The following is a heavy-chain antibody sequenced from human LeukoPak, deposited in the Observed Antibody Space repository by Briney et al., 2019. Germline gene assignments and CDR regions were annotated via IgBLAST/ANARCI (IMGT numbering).Heavy chain of an antibody. Sequence: GGSLRLSCAASGFTFSSYWMSWVRQAPGKGLEWMANIKQDGSEKYYVDSVKGRFTISRDNAKNSLYLQMNSLRAEDTAVYYCARVGYSGYEDYWGQGTLVTVSS. V-gene: IGHV3-7*01. CDR3: ARVGYSGYEDY. J-gene: IGHJ4*02. CDR2: IKQDGSEK. D-gene: IGHD5-12*01. CDR1: GFTFSSYW.